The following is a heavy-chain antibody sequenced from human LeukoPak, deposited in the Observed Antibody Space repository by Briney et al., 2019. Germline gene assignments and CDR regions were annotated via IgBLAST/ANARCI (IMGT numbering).Heavy chain of an antibody. V-gene: IGHV1-69*04. CDR3: AGGLYSYGSAPFDY. Sequence: ASVKVSCKASGGTFSSYAISWVRPAPGQGLEWMGRIIPILGIANYAQKFQGRVTITADKSTSTAYMELSSLRSEDTAVYYCAGGLYSYGSAPFDYWGQGTLVTVSS. J-gene: IGHJ4*02. CDR1: GGTFSSYA. D-gene: IGHD5-18*01. CDR2: IIPILGIA.